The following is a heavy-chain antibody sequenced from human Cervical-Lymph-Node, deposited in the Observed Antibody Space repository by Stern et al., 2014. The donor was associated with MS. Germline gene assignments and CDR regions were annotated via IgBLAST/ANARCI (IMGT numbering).Heavy chain of an antibody. Sequence: VQLLESGGGVVQPGRSLRLSCAASGFTFSNYDMHWVRQAPGKGLEWGAIISYDGNYKYYADSVKGRCSISRDNSKNTLYLQMTSLRAEDTAVYYCAKGKGRGTLAAPYWGQGPLVTVSS. CDR2: ISYDGNYK. D-gene: IGHD1-1*01. V-gene: IGHV3-30*18. J-gene: IGHJ4*02. CDR1: GFTFSNYD. CDR3: AKGKGRGTLAAPY.